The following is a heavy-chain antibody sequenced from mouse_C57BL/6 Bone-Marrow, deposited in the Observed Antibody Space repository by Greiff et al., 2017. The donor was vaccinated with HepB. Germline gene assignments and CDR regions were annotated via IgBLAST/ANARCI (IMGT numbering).Heavy chain of an antibody. J-gene: IGHJ4*01. Sequence: VQLQQSGPELVKPGASVKISCKASGYTFTDYYMNWVKQSHGKSLEWIGDINPNNGGTSYNQKFKGKATLTVDKSSSTAYMELRSLTSEDSAVYYCARDRWPYAMDYWGQGTSVTVSS. V-gene: IGHV1-26*01. D-gene: IGHD2-3*01. CDR3: ARDRWPYAMDY. CDR2: INPNNGGT. CDR1: GYTFTDYY.